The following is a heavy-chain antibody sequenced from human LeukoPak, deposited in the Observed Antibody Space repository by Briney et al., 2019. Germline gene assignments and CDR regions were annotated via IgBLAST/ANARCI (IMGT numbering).Heavy chain of an antibody. CDR1: GDSVTSYY. J-gene: IGHJ4*02. D-gene: IGHD2-15*01. V-gene: IGHV4-59*08. CDR2: VSYDGTT. Sequence: PSETLSLTCSVSGDSVTSYYWSWIRQPPGEGLEWIGYVSYDGTTNYTPSLRSRVIMAVDTAKNNISLRLTSVTAADTAVYYCARLDCSGDGCYNHWGRGTLVPVSS. CDR3: ARLDCSGDGCYNH.